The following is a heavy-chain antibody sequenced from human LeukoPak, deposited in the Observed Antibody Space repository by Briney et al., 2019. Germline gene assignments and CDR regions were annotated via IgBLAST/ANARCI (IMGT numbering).Heavy chain of an antibody. D-gene: IGHD3-16*01. J-gene: IGHJ4*02. CDR2: MNPDSGGT. V-gene: IGHV1-2*02. Sequence: GASVKVSCKASGYTFTVYFMHWVRQAPGQGLEWMGLMNPDSGGTNYAQKFQGRVTMTRDSSINTAYMELSRLTSDDTAVYYCATLGGHSLAAQNGYWGQGTLVTVSS. CDR3: ATLGGHSLAAQNGY. CDR1: GYTFTVYF.